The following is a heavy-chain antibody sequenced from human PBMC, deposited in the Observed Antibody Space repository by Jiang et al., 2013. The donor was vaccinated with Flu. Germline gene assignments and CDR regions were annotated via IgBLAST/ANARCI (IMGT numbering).Heavy chain of an antibody. D-gene: IGHD3-22*01. CDR3: ARGKSMKYYYDSSGYYRSRNFDY. V-gene: IGHV7-4-1*02. Sequence: QSGSELKKPGASVKVSCKASGYTFTSYAMNWVRQAPGQGLEWMGWINTNTGNPTYAQGFTGRFVFSLDTSVSTAYLQISSLKAEDTAVYYCARGKSMKYYYDSSGYYRSRNFDYWGQGTLVTVSS. CDR1: GYTFTSYA. CDR2: INTNTGNP. J-gene: IGHJ4*02.